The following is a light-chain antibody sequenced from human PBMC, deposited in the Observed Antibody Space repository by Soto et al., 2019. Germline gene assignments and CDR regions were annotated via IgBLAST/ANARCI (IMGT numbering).Light chain of an antibody. Sequence: EIVLTQSPGTLSLSPGERATLSCRASQSVSSSYLAWYQQKPGQAPRLLIYDASRATGIPDRCSGSGSGTDFTLTITRLEHEAFVVYYCQHYGTSALFGPGTKVDI. J-gene: IGKJ3*01. CDR2: DAS. CDR1: QSVSSSY. CDR3: QHYGTSAL. V-gene: IGKV3-20*01.